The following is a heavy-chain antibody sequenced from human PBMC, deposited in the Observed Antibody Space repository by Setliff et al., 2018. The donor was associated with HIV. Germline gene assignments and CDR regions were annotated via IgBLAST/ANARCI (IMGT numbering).Heavy chain of an antibody. CDR3: ATQRDIVMVPGQGGFDI. D-gene: IGHD2-2*01. CDR2: ISVYNGNT. V-gene: IGHV1-18*01. Sequence: ASVKVSCKASPYTFSSYVINWARQAPGQGLEWMGRISVYNGNTIYAQKLQGRVIMTTDTSTSTAYMELRSLRSDDTAMYYCATQRDIVMVPGQGGFDIWAQGTMVTVSS. CDR1: PYTFSSYV. J-gene: IGHJ3*02.